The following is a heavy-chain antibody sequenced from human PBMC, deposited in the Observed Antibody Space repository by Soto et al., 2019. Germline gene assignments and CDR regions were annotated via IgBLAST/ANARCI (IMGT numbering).Heavy chain of an antibody. CDR3: ARPSGLLGQYSALPEF. Sequence: QVQLVQSGAEARKPGSSVKISCTVSGDSFSSYTLTWVRQAPGQGLEWMGGIIPIFHSTIYSQRFKGRVTFTADDSTNTAYLHLTNLRFDDTAIYYCARPSGLLGQYSALPEFWGQGTLVSVSS. D-gene: IGHD5-12*01. CDR2: IIPIFHST. J-gene: IGHJ4*02. CDR1: GDSFSSYT. V-gene: IGHV1-69*19.